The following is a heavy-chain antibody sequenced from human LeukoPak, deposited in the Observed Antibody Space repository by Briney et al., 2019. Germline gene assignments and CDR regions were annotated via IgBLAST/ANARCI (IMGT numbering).Heavy chain of an antibody. CDR3: ARGGYLTNFEYFQH. CDR2: IYTSGST. D-gene: IGHD2-8*01. CDR1: GGSISSSSYY. Sequence: PSETLSLTCTVSGGSISSSSYYWSWIRQPAGKGLEWIGRIYTSGSTNYNPSLKSRVTISVDTSKNQFSLKLSSVTAADTAVYYCARGGYLTNFEYFQHWGQGTLVTVSS. V-gene: IGHV4-61*02. J-gene: IGHJ1*01.